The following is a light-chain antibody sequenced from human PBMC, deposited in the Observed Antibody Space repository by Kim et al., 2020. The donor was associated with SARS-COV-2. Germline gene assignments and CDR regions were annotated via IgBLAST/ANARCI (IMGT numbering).Light chain of an antibody. Sequence: VTISCTGGSSNIGAGYDVHWYQQLPGTAPNLLIYGNSSRPSGVPDRFSGSKSGTSASLAITGLQAEDEADYYCQSYDSSLSVHVVFGGGTQLTVL. CDR2: GNS. J-gene: IGLJ2*01. CDR1: SSNIGAGYD. V-gene: IGLV1-40*01. CDR3: QSYDSSLSVHVV.